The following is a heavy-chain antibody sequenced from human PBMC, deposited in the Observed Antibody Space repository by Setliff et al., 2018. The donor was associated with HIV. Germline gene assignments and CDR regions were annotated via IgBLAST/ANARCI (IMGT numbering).Heavy chain of an antibody. Sequence: ASVKVSCKASGYIFTGYYIHWVRQAPGQGLEWMGRINPDTGDTNYAQKFQGRVTLTRDTSISTAHMELSRLRSADTAVYYCARLASGGWPLEVFDIWGQGTMVTVSS. J-gene: IGHJ3*02. V-gene: IGHV1-2*06. D-gene: IGHD2-15*01. CDR1: GYIFTGYY. CDR2: INPDTGDT. CDR3: ARLASGGWPLEVFDI.